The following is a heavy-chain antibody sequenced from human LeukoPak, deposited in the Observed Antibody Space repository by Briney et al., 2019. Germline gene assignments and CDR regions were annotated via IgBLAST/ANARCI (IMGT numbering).Heavy chain of an antibody. Sequence: SETLSLTCTVSGGSITNYYWSWIRQPPGKGLEWIGYIHYSGSTKYKSSLKSRVTISVGTYKNQFSLKLNSVTAADTAVYYWARGKEVITMRPGLKPGYYFDYWGQGTLVTVSS. V-gene: IGHV4-59*01. J-gene: IGHJ4*02. CDR2: IHYSGST. CDR3: ARGKEVITMRPGLKPGYYFDY. D-gene: IGHD3-10*01. CDR1: GGSITNYY.